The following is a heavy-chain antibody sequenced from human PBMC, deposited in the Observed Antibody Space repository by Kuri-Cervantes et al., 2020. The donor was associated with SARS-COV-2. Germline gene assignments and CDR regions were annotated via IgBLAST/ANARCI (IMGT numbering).Heavy chain of an antibody. V-gene: IGHV4-59*01. CDR3: ARVWRSCSGGSCFPPNWFDH. Sequence: SETLSLTCTVSGGSISSYYWSWIRQPPGKGLEWVGYIYYSGSTNYNPSLKSRVTISVDTSKNQFSLKLSSVTAAYKAVYYWARVWRSCSGGSCFPPNWFDHWGQGTLVTVSS. J-gene: IGHJ5*02. CDR2: IYYSGST. D-gene: IGHD2-15*01. CDR1: GGSISSYY.